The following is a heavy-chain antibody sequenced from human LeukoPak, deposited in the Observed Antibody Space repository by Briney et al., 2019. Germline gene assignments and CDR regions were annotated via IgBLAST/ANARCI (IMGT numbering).Heavy chain of an antibody. CDR1: GFTFTDYY. J-gene: IGHJ4*02. Sequence: AGGSLRLSCAASGFTFTDYYMSWIRQAPGKGLEWLSYISSSGSTIYYADSVKGRFTISRDNSKNTLYLQMNSLRAEDTAVYYCAKGARIQIETLDYWGQGTLVTVSS. V-gene: IGHV3-11*04. CDR2: ISSSGSTI. CDR3: AKGARIQIETLDY.